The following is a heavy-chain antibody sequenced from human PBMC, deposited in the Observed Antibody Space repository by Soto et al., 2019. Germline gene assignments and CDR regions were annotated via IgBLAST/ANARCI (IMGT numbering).Heavy chain of an antibody. J-gene: IGHJ4*02. D-gene: IGHD6-19*01. CDR1: GGSISSYY. CDR3: ARYAVAGNGGVRFDY. Sequence: QVQLQESGPGLVKPSETLSLTCTVSGGSISSYYWSWIRQPPGKGLEWIGYIYYSGSTNYNPSLKSRVTISVDTSKNPFSLKLGSVTAADTAVYYCARYAVAGNGGVRFDYWGQGTLVTVSS. V-gene: IGHV4-59*01. CDR2: IYYSGST.